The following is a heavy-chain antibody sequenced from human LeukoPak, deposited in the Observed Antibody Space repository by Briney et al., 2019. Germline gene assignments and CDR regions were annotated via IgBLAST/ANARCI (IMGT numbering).Heavy chain of an antibody. CDR3: AKVYSVSIYYYYGMDV. CDR1: GLSFSDHG. Sequence: QPGGSLRLSCVASGLSFSDHGMHWVRQAPGKGLEWVAVISYDGSNKYYADSMKGRFIISRDNSKNTLYLQMNSLRAEDTAVYYCAKVYSVSIYYYYGMDVWGQGPRSPSP. D-gene: IGHD4-11*01. CDR2: ISYDGSNK. V-gene: IGHV3-30*18. J-gene: IGHJ6*02.